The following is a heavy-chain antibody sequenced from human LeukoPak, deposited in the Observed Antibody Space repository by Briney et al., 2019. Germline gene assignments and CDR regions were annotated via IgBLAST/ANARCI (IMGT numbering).Heavy chain of an antibody. CDR1: GFTFSTYA. D-gene: IGHD2-21*02. CDR2: ISSSGADT. V-gene: IGHV3-23*01. CDR3: SKRGSDSPSCFQH. J-gene: IGHJ1*01. Sequence: GGSLRLSCAASGFTFSTYAMTWVRQLPGKGPEWVSAISSSGADTHYADSVKGRFTISRDNSKNTLYLQMNSLRAEDTAVYYCSKRGSDSPSCFQHWGQGTLVTVSS.